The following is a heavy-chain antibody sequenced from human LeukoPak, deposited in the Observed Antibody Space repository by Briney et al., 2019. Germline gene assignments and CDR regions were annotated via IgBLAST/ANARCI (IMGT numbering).Heavy chain of an antibody. CDR2: IWHDGTKE. D-gene: IGHD5-18*01. Sequence: GRSLTLSCAASGFTFNRYGMHWVRQAPGKGLEWVALIWHDGTKEFYADSVKGRFTISRGNSNNTIYLQMNSLRADDTAVYFCARERGFSYGLDYWGQGTLVTVSS. CDR3: ARERGFSYGLDY. J-gene: IGHJ4*02. V-gene: IGHV3-33*01. CDR1: GFTFNRYG.